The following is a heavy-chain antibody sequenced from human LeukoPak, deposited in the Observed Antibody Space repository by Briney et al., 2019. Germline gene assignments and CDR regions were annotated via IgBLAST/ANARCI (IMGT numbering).Heavy chain of an antibody. D-gene: IGHD2-2*01. CDR3: ARRLTQYDCFDP. J-gene: IGHJ5*02. V-gene: IGHV6-1*01. CDR2: TYYRSTWYN. Sequence: SQTLSLTCAISGDSVSSNSVTWNWIRQSPSRGLEWLGRTYYRSTWYNDYAVSVRGRITVNPDTSKNRFSLHLNSVTPEDTAVYYCARRLTQYDCFDPWGQGILVTVSS. CDR1: GDSVSSNSVT.